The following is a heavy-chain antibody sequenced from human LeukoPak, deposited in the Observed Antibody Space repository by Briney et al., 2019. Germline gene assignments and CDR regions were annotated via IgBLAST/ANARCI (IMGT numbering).Heavy chain of an antibody. CDR1: GGSISSYY. J-gene: IGHJ4*02. CDR3: ARVGSSSWPPTFDY. CDR2: IYTSGST. D-gene: IGHD6-13*01. V-gene: IGHV4-4*07. Sequence: KSSETLSLTCTVSGGSISSYYWSWIRQPAGKGLEWIGRIYTSGSTNYNPSLKSRVTMSVDTSKNQFSLKLSSVTAADTAVYYCARVGSSSWPPTFDYWGQGTLVTVSS.